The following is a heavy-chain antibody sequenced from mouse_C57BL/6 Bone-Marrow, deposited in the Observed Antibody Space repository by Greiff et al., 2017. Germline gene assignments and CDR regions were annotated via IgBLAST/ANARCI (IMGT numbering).Heavy chain of an antibody. D-gene: IGHD3-2*02. CDR3: TTEGAAQTLYYFDY. CDR2: IDPENGDT. CDR1: GFNIKDDY. Sequence: VQLHQSGAELVRPGASVKLSCTASGFNIKDDYMHWVKQRPEQGLEWIGWIDPENGDTEYASKFQGKATITADTYSNTAYLQLSSLTSEDTAVYYCTTEGAAQTLYYFDYWGKGTTLTVSS. V-gene: IGHV14-4*01. J-gene: IGHJ2*01.